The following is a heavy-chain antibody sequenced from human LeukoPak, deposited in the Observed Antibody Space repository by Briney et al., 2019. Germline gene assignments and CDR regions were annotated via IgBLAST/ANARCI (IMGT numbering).Heavy chain of an antibody. CDR1: GFPFSSYW. D-gene: IGHD1-26*01. CDR2: IKQDGSEK. V-gene: IGHV3-7*01. J-gene: IGHJ3*02. CDR3: ARDIAGYDAFDI. Sequence: GGSLRLSCAASGFPFSSYWMSWVRQAPGKGLEWVANIKQDGSEKYYVDSVKGRFTISRDNAKNSLYLQMDSLRAEDTAVYYCARDIAGYDAFDIWGQGTMVTVSS.